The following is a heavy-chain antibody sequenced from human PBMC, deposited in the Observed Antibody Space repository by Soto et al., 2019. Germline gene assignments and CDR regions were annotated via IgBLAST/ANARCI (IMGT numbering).Heavy chain of an antibody. J-gene: IGHJ6*03. CDR3: ATSIVAVVAATRDCNDYYYMDA. V-gene: IGHV4-31*03. D-gene: IGHD2-15*01. CDR2: IDYSGST. Sequence: QVQLQESGPGLVKPSQTLSLTCTVSGGSISSGGYYWSWIRQHPGKGLEWIGYIDYSGSTYYNPSLQRRVAITADTSKDPLSPKLSPVTAADTAVYYCATSIVAVVAATRDCNDYYYMDAWGKGTTVTVSS. CDR1: GGSISSGGYY.